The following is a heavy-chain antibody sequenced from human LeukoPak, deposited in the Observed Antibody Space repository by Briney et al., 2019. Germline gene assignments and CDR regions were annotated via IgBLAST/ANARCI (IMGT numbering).Heavy chain of an antibody. CDR3: LKGSQGRIWQQLVPDH. CDR1: GFALSTYA. J-gene: IGHJ4*02. Sequence: GGSLRLACLATGFALSTYAMHWVRQAPGKGLEHVSTISTDGRNTYYADSVKGRFTISRDTSKNTLYLQMSSLRGDDTAVYYCLKGSQGRIWQQLVPDHWGQGNQVTVSS. CDR2: ISTDGRNT. V-gene: IGHV3-64D*06. D-gene: IGHD6-13*01.